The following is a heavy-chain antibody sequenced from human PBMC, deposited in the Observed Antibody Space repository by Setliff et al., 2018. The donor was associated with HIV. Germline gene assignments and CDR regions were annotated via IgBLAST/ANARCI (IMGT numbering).Heavy chain of an antibody. CDR1: GGSSSSSSFY. CDR3: ARHKDSDYVWGSYRPDGFDI. Sequence: PSETLSLTCTVSGGSSSSSSFYWGWIRQPPGKGLEWIGNTYRSGSTYYNPSLRSRVTISVDTSKNQFYLNLNPVTDADTALYYCARHKDSDYVWGSYRPDGFDIWGQGTTVTVSS. D-gene: IGHD3-16*02. V-gene: IGHV4-39*01. J-gene: IGHJ3*02. CDR2: TYRSGST.